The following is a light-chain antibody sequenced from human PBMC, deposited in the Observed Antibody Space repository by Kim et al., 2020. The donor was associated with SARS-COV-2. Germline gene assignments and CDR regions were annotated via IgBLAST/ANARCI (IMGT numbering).Light chain of an antibody. V-gene: IGKV1-27*01. CDR3: QKYNSAPWT. CDR1: QDIANP. CDR2: AAS. Sequence: ASVRNKVISTCGASQDIANPLAWYQQKPGKVPQVLIYAASTLQSGVPSRFSGSGSGTEFTLTIGSLQTEDVATYYCQKYNSAPWTFGPGTKVDIK. J-gene: IGKJ1*01.